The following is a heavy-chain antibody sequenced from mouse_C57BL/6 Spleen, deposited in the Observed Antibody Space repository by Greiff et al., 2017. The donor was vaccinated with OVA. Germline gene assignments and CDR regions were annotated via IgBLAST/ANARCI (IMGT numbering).Heavy chain of an antibody. CDR1: GFTFSNYW. CDR2: IRLKSDNYAT. V-gene: IGHV6-3*01. J-gene: IGHJ3*01. Sequence: EVKLQESGGGLVQPGGSMKLSCVASGFTFSNYWMNWVRQSPEKGLEWVAQIRLKSDNYATHYAESVKGRFTISRDDSKSSVYLQMNNLRAEDTGIYYCTGHHYYGSSYETYWGQGTLVTVSA. CDR3: TGHHYYGSSYETY. D-gene: IGHD1-1*01.